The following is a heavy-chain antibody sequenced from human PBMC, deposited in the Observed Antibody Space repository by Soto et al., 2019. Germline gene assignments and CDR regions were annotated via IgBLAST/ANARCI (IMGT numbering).Heavy chain of an antibody. CDR3: APVNWNHKRGWLDP. CDR1: GYTFTEVS. Sequence: ASVKVSCKVSGYTFTEVSIHWVRQAPGKGLEWMGGFDPDGGETVYAQKFQGRVRMTEDTSTETAYMEVSSLRPEDTAVYYCAPVNWNHKRGWLDPWGQGTLVTVSS. J-gene: IGHJ5*02. V-gene: IGHV1-24*01. CDR2: FDPDGGET. D-gene: IGHD1-1*01.